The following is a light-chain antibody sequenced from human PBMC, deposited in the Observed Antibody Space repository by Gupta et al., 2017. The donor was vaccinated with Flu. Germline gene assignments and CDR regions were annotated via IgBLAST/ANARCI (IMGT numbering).Light chain of an antibody. Sequence: ERATRSCRTSQSVRSKVAWLQQKPGQAPRLLIYDASTRATGITARFSGSGSGTEFTLTISSRQSEDCAVYYCQQYNNWPPLTFGAGTKLEIK. J-gene: IGKJ4*01. CDR3: QQYNNWPPLT. CDR1: QSVRSK. V-gene: IGKV3D-15*01. CDR2: DAS.